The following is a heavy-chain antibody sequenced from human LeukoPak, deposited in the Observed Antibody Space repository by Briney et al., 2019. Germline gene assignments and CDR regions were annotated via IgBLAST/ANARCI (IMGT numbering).Heavy chain of an antibody. CDR1: GFTFRNYA. CDR3: AKDGCGGDCSWYFDL. D-gene: IGHD2-21*02. CDR2: IHSSGGSNT. V-gene: IGHV3-23*01. Sequence: PGGSLRLSCAASGFTFRNYALSWVRQAPGKGLEWVSAIHSSGGSNTYCADSVKGRFTISRDHFKNTLYLQMNSLRAEDTAVYYCAKDGCGGDCSWYFDLWGRGTLVTVSS. J-gene: IGHJ2*01.